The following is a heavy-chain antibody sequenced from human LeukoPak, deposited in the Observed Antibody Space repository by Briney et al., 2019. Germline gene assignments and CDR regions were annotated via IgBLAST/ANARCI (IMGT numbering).Heavy chain of an antibody. CDR2: INPNSGGT. Sequence: ASVKVSCKASGYTFTGYYMHWVRQAPGQGLEWMGWINPNSGGTNYAQKFQGRVTMTRDTSISTAYMELSRLRSDDTAVYYCARLYSSSWFYYYDYIDVWGKGTTVTVSS. V-gene: IGHV1-2*02. D-gene: IGHD6-13*01. CDR3: ARLYSSSWFYYYDYIDV. J-gene: IGHJ6*03. CDR1: GYTFTGYY.